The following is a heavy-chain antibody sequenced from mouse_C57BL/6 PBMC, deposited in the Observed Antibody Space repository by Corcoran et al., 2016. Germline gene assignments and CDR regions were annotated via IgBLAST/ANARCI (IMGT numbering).Heavy chain of an antibody. CDR3: ARPRWARFAY. CDR2: INTYSGVP. Sequence: QIQLVQSGPELKKPGETVKISCKASGYTFTTYGMSWVKQAPGKGLKWMGWINTYSGVPTYADDFKGRFAFSLETSASTAYLQINNLKNEDPATYFCARPRWARFAYWGQGTLVTVSA. J-gene: IGHJ3*01. V-gene: IGHV9-3*01. D-gene: IGHD4-1*01. CDR1: GYTFTTYG.